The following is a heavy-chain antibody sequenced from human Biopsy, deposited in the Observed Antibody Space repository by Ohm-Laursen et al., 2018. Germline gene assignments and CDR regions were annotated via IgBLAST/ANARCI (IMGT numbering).Heavy chain of an antibody. V-gene: IGHV3-30*18. Sequence: SLRLSCTASGFGFYAMHWVRQPPGKGLEWLAVTSFDGSNKFYAESVRGRFTISRDRSRDTLYLQMNRLTNEDTAVYYCAKDGGQWLGGAFDIWGHGTMVIVAS. CDR3: AKDGGQWLGGAFDI. J-gene: IGHJ3*02. CDR2: TSFDGSNK. D-gene: IGHD6-19*01. CDR1: GFGFYA.